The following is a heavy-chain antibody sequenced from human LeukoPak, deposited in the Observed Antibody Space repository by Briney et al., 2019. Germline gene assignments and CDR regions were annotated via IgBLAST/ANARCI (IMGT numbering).Heavy chain of an antibody. D-gene: IGHD4-11*01. J-gene: IGHJ6*02. CDR2: TRNEADRYTT. Sequence: GGSLRLSCEASGFTFSDHFMDCVRQAPGKGLEWVGRTRNEADRYTTEYAASVKGRFTISRDDSKNSLYLQMNSLKTEDTAVYYCTRGGTATTHYYNAMDVWGQGTTVTVSS. V-gene: IGHV3-72*01. CDR3: TRGGTATTHYYNAMDV. CDR1: GFTFSDHF.